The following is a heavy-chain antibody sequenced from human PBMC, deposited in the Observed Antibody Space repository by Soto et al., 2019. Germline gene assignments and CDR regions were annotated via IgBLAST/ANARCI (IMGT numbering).Heavy chain of an antibody. V-gene: IGHV2-5*02. CDR2: IYWDDDK. CDR3: THTDSRTSLAMDY. CDR1: GFSLYTGGVG. Sequence: QITLKESGPTLVKPTQTLTLTCTFSGFSLYTGGVGVAWIRQPPGKALEWLALIYWDDDKRYSPSLKSRLTITKDTSQKQVGLTMTHMDPVETATYYCTHTDSRTSLAMDYWGQGTLVTVSS. D-gene: IGHD2-21*02. J-gene: IGHJ4*02.